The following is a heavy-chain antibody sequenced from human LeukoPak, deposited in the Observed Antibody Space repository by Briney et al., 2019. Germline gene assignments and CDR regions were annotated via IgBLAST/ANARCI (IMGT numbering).Heavy chain of an antibody. J-gene: IGHJ4*02. D-gene: IGHD3-16*02. Sequence: SETLSLTCAVYGGSFSGYYWSWIRQPPGKGLEWLEEINHSGSTNYNPSLKSRVTISVDTSKNQFSLKLSSVTAADTAVYYCARGRGDYVWGSHRYTHYFDYWGQGTLVTVSS. CDR3: ARGRGDYVWGSHRYTHYFDY. V-gene: IGHV4-34*01. CDR1: GGSFSGYY. CDR2: INHSGST.